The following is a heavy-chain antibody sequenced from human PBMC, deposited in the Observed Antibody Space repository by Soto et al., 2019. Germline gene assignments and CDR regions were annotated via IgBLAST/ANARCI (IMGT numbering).Heavy chain of an antibody. CDR2: IYYSGST. CDR1: GGSISSSSYY. J-gene: IGHJ5*02. Sequence: SETLSLTCTVSGGSISSSSYYWGWIRQPPGKGLEWIGSIYYSGSTYYNPSLKSRVTISVDTSKNQFSLKLSSVTAADTAVYYCASLPYGFWSGQEANWFDPWGQGTLVTVSS. V-gene: IGHV4-39*01. CDR3: ASLPYGFWSGQEANWFDP. D-gene: IGHD3-3*01.